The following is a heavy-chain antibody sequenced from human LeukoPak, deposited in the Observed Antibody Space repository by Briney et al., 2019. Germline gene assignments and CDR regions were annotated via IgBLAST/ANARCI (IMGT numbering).Heavy chain of an antibody. D-gene: IGHD6-19*01. V-gene: IGHV4-4*07. CDR3: ARRDFTSGWSFDC. Sequence: SETLSLTCTVSGVSISNYHWTWIRPPDGKGLEWIGQIHTSGSTNYNPPLKSRVTMSIDTPENQLSLTIRSVTAADTAVYYCARRDFTSGWSFDCWGQGTLVTVSS. CDR1: GVSISNYH. CDR2: IHTSGST. J-gene: IGHJ4*02.